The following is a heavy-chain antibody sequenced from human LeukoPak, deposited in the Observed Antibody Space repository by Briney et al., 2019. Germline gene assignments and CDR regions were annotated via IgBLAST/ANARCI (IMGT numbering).Heavy chain of an antibody. CDR3: ARGEGGYSSSWYDPGSNWFDP. CDR1: GYTFTSYY. V-gene: IGHV1-46*01. CDR2: INPSGGST. J-gene: IGHJ5*02. Sequence: AASVKVSCKASGYTFTSYYMHWVRQAPGQGLEWMEIINPSGGSTSYAQKFQGRVTMTRDTSTSTVYMELSSLRSEDTAVYYCARGEGGYSSSWYDPGSNWFDPWGQGTLVTVSS. D-gene: IGHD6-13*01.